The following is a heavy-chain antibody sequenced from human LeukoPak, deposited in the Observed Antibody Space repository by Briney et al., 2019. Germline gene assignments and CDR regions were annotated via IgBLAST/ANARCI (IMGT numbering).Heavy chain of an antibody. CDR1: GFTFSSYA. J-gene: IGHJ6*02. CDR3: AKDILTGYYIYYYYYGMDV. V-gene: IGHV3-23*01. CDR2: ISGSGGST. D-gene: IGHD3-9*01. Sequence: PGGSLRLSCAASGFTFSSYAMSWVRQAPGKGLEWVSAISGSGGSTYYADSVKGRFTISRDNSKNTLYLQMNSPRAEDTAVHYCAKDILTGYYIYYYYYGMDVWGQGTTVTVSS.